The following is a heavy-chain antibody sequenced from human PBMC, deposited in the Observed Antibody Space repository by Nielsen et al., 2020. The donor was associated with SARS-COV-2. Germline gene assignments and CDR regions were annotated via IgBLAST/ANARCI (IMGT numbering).Heavy chain of an antibody. J-gene: IGHJ4*02. CDR3: ARASGYCSGGTCYSEKLFDL. CDR1: GFTVSNNY. Sequence: GGSLRLSCAAPGFTVSNNYMTWFRQAPGKGLEWVSLIYASGNTFYADSVRGRFTISRDNPKNTLYLQMNSLRAEDTAVYYCARASGYCSGGTCYSEKLFDLWGQGTLVTVSS. V-gene: IGHV3-53*01. D-gene: IGHD2-15*01. CDR2: IYASGNT.